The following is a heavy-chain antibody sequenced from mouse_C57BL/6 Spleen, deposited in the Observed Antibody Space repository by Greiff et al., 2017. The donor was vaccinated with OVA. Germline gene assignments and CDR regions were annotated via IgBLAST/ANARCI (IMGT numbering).Heavy chain of an antibody. CDR2: IYPGDGDT. CDR1: GYAFSSSW. Sequence: QVQLKQSGPELVKPGASVKISCKASGYAFSSSWMNWVKQRPGKGLEWIGRIYPGDGDTNYNGKFKGKATLTADKSSSTAYMQLSSLTSEDSAVYFCARRGGNYFDDWGQGTTLTVSS. CDR3: ARRGGNYFDD. J-gene: IGHJ2*01. D-gene: IGHD1-1*02. V-gene: IGHV1-82*01.